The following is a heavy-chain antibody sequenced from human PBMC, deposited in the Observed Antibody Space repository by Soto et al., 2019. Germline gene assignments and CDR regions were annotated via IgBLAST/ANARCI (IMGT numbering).Heavy chain of an antibody. Sequence: GGYLRLSCAASGFTFSSYGIHWVRQAPGKGLVWVAVISFDGGSKYYADSVKGRFTISRDNSKSTLYLQMGSLRAEDTAVYYCAKGYGGADFYYYYYMDVWGKGTTVTVSS. CDR3: AKGYGGADFYYYYYMDV. CDR2: ISFDGGSK. J-gene: IGHJ6*03. CDR1: GFTFSSYG. D-gene: IGHD1-1*01. V-gene: IGHV3-30*18.